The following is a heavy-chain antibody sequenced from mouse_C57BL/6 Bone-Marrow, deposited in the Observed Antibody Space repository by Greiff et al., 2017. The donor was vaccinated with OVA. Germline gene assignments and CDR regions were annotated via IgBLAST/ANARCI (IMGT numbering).Heavy chain of an antibody. V-gene: IGHV1-50*01. CDR3: ARSGDYYYGSRGAMDY. CDR1: GYTFTSYW. CDR2: IDPSDSYT. D-gene: IGHD1-1*01. Sequence: VQLQQPGAELVKPGASVKLSCKASGYTFTSYWMQWVKQRPGQGLEWIGEIDPSDSYTNYNQKFKGKATLTVDTSSSTDYMQLSSLTSEDSAVYYCARSGDYYYGSRGAMDYWGQGTSVTVSS. J-gene: IGHJ4*01.